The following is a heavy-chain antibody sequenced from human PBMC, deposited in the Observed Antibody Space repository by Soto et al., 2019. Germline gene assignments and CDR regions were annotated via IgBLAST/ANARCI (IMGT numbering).Heavy chain of an antibody. CDR3: ASLLRGYDAGDYYYYYMDV. D-gene: IGHD5-12*01. Sequence: SETLSLTCTVSGGSTSSSSYYWGWIRQPPGKGLEWIGSIYYSGSTYYNPSLKSRVTISVDTSKNQFSLKLSSVTAADTAVYYCASLLRGYDAGDYYYYYMDVWGKGTTVTVSS. CDR1: GGSTSSSSYY. V-gene: IGHV4-39*01. J-gene: IGHJ6*03. CDR2: IYYSGST.